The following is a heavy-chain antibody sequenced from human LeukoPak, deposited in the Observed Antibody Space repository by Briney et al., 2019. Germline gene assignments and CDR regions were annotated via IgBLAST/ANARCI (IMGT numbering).Heavy chain of an antibody. CDR2: ISSSGGRT. J-gene: IGHJ5*02. CDR1: GFTFNNYA. D-gene: IGHD2-15*01. Sequence: GGSLRLSCAASGFTFNNYAMSWVRQAPGKGLEWVSAISSSGGRTYYADSVKGRFTISRDNSKNTLYLQMNSLRAEDTAVYYCALRYCSGGSCFDPWGQGTLVTVSS. CDR3: ALRYCSGGSCFDP. V-gene: IGHV3-23*01.